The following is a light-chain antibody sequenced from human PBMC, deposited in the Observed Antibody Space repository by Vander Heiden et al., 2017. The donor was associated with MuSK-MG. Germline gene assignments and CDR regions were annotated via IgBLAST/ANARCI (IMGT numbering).Light chain of an antibody. CDR3: AAWDDSRCGYV. Sequence: SVLPQPPSASGPPGQRVPVPCAGSSSTIGSTYVAWYQQLPGPAPNLLIYRNKPRPSAVPYRCSGSKSGTSPSLAISGLRAEDEADYYSAAWDDSRCGYVFGTGTKVTVL. J-gene: IGLJ1*01. V-gene: IGLV1-47*01. CDR1: SSTIGSTY. CDR2: RNK.